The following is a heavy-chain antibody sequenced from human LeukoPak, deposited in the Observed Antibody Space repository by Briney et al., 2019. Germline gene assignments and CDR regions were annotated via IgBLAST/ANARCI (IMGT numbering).Heavy chain of an antibody. Sequence: GGSLRLSCAASGFTFGTFWMSWVRQAPGKGLEWVANINQDGTEKHYVDSVKGRFTISRDNGKKSLYLQMNSLRLEDTAVYFCANGNYFDSWGQGTLVAVSS. D-gene: IGHD3-3*01. CDR1: GFTFGTFW. CDR3: ANGNYFDS. V-gene: IGHV3-7*01. CDR2: INQDGTEK. J-gene: IGHJ4*02.